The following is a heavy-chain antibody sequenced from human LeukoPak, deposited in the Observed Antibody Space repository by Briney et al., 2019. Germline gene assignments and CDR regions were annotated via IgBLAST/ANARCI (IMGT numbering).Heavy chain of an antibody. J-gene: IGHJ4*02. Sequence: GGSLRLSCAASGFTFSDYYMGWIRQAPGKGLEWVSYISSSGSTIYYADSVKGRFTISRDNSRNTLYLQMNSLRAEDTAVYYCAKERSHSQYYYGSVRTWERGQGTLVTVSS. CDR2: ISSSGSTI. CDR3: AKERSHSQYYYGSVRTWE. D-gene: IGHD3-10*01. CDR1: GFTFSDYY. V-gene: IGHV3-11*04.